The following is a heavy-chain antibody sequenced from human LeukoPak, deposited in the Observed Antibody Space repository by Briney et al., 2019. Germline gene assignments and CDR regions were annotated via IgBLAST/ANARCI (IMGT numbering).Heavy chain of an antibody. CDR2: STTTVIP. CDR3: VRDLFGRDRRPFDC. J-gene: IGHJ4*02. D-gene: IGHD3-16*01. Sequence: GSLRLSCAASGFTFSHYSMHWSARLQGRGWSAFPTSTTTVIPYYADSVKGRFTISRDNAKNSLYLQMNSLGAEDTAVYYCVRDLFGRDRRPFDCWGQGTLVTVSS. CDR1: GFTFSHYS. V-gene: IGHV3-48*04.